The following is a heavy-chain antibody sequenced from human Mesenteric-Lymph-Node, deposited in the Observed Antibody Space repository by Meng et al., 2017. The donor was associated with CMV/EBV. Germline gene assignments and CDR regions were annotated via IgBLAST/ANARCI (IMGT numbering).Heavy chain of an antibody. J-gene: IGHJ4*02. Sequence: GGSLRLSCVASGFTFSDAWMSWVRQAPGKGLEWVGRLKSKTDGGTTDYAPPVKGRFIISRDNSKNTLYLQMNSLRAEDTAMYYCARESGEGSWKPFDYWGQGTLVTVSS. V-gene: IGHV3-15*01. D-gene: IGHD3-16*01. CDR3: ARESGEGSWKPFDY. CDR1: GFTFSDAW. CDR2: LKSKTDGGTT.